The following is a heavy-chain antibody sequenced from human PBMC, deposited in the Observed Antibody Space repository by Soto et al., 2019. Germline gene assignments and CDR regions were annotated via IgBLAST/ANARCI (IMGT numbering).Heavy chain of an antibody. CDR3: ARLGGYYQAFDS. Sequence: SETLSLTCTVSGGSISSGGYYWSWIRQPPGKGLEWIGYIYYTGSTNYNPSLKSRITISVDSSKNQFSLKLDSVTAADTAVYYCARLGGYYQAFDSWGQGTLVTVSS. J-gene: IGHJ4*02. V-gene: IGHV4-61*08. D-gene: IGHD3-22*01. CDR2: IYYTGST. CDR1: GGSISSGGYY.